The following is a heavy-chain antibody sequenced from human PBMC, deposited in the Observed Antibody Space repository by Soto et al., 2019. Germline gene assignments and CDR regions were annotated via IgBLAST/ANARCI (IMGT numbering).Heavy chain of an antibody. CDR3: ARESFWNYVVGAFDI. CDR1: GFTVSSNY. V-gene: IGHV3-66*01. J-gene: IGHJ3*02. Sequence: EVQLVESGGGLVQPGGSLRLSCAASGFTVSSNYMSWVRQAPGKGLEWVSVIYSGGSTYYADSVKGRFTISRDNSKNTLCLQMNSLRAEDTAVYYCARESFWNYVVGAFDIWGQGTMVTVSS. D-gene: IGHD1-7*01. CDR2: IYSGGST.